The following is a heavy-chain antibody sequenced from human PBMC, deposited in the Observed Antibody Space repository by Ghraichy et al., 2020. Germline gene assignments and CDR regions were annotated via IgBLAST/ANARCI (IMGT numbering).Heavy chain of an antibody. Sequence: SQTLSLTCAISGDSVSSNSAAWNWIRQSPSRGLEWLGRTYYRSKWYNDYAVSVKSRITINPDTSKNQFSLQLNSVTLEDTAVYYCARAELLYLSDNYYYYGLDVWGQGTTVTVSS. CDR2: TYYRSKWYN. CDR1: GDSVSSNSAA. J-gene: IGHJ6*02. D-gene: IGHD2-21*01. CDR3: ARAELLYLSDNYYYYGLDV. V-gene: IGHV6-1*01.